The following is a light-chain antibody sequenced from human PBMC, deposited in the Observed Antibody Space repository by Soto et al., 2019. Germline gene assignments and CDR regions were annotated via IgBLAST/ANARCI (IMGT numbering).Light chain of an antibody. CDR2: DVS. V-gene: IGLV2-14*01. CDR1: SSDVGGYNY. J-gene: IGLJ1*01. CDR3: SSYTSSSTLEV. Sequence: QPVLTQPVSVSGAPGQSITISCTGTSSDVGGYNYVSWYQQHPGKAPKLMIYDVSNRPSGVSNRFSGSKSGNTASLTISGLQAEDEADYYCSSYTSSSTLEVFGTGTKVTVL.